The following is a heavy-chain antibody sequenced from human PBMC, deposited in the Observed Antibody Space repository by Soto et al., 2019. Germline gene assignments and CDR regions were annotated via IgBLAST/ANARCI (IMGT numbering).Heavy chain of an antibody. CDR1: GFTFSSYA. V-gene: IGHV3-30-3*01. Sequence: GRSLRLSCAASGFTFSSYAMHWVRQAPGKGLEWVAVISYDGSNKYYADSVKGRFTISRDNSKNTLYLQMNSLRAEDTAVYYCARVRGYSGYDPIYGMDVWGQGTTVTVSS. D-gene: IGHD5-12*01. J-gene: IGHJ6*02. CDR3: ARVRGYSGYDPIYGMDV. CDR2: ISYDGSNK.